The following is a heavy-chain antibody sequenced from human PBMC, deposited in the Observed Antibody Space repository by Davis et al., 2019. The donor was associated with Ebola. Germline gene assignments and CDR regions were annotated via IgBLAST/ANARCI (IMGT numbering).Heavy chain of an antibody. D-gene: IGHD3-22*01. V-gene: IGHV4-30-4*01. J-gene: IGHJ4*02. CDR3: AKGDRTKLYYDRSHDY. CDR2: IYYSGST. Sequence: MPSETLSLTCTVSGGSISSGDYYWSWIRQPPGKGLEWIGYIYYSGSTYYNPSLKSRVTISVDTSKNQFSLKLSSVTAADTAVYYCAKGDRTKLYYDRSHDYWGRGNLVTVSS. CDR1: GGSISSGDYY.